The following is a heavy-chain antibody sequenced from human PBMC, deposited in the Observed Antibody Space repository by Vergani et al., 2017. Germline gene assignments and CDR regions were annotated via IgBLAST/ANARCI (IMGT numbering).Heavy chain of an antibody. CDR3: ARDPRDGYNYKGLGFDY. CDR1: GSSISSGDYY. J-gene: IGHJ4*02. D-gene: IGHD5-24*01. Sequence: QVQLQESGPGLVKPSQTLSLTCTVSGSSISSGDYYWSWIRQPPGKGLEWIGYIYYSGSTYYNPSLKSRVTISVDTSKNQFSLKLSSVTAADTAVYYCARDPRDGYNYKGLGFDYWGQGTLVTVSS. V-gene: IGHV4-30-4*08. CDR2: IYYSGST.